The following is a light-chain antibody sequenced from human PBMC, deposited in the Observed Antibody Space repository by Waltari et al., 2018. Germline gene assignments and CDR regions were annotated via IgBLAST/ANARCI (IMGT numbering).Light chain of an antibody. CDR2: DAS. J-gene: IGKJ4*01. CDR3: QQRSTWPRLT. Sequence: EIVLTQSPATLSLSPGEKATLSCRASQSVSTSLTWYQQKPGQAPRLLIYDASTRATGSPVRFSGRGSGTDFTLTISSLEPEDFAVYYCQQRSTWPRLTFGGGTKVEIK. CDR1: QSVSTS. V-gene: IGKV3-11*01.